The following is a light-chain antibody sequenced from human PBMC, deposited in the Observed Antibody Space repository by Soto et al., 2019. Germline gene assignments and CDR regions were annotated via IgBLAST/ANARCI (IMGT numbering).Light chain of an antibody. V-gene: IGLV2-14*01. J-gene: IGLJ1*01. CDR1: SSDVGSYNH. CDR3: SSFTSSTTYV. Sequence: QSALTQSASVSGSPGQSITISCTGTSSDVGSYNHVSWYQQHPGEVPKLIIFNVNDRPSGVSNRFSGSKSGNTASLTISGLQAEDEADYYCSSFTSSTTYVFGTGTKVTV. CDR2: NVN.